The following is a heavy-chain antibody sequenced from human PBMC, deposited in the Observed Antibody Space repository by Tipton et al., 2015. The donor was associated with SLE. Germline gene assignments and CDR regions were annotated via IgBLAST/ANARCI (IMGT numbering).Heavy chain of an antibody. Sequence: TLSLTCTVSGGSISSSNYYWGWIRQPPGKGLEWIGSIYYSGSTYYNPSLKSRVTISVDTSKNQFSLKLSSVTAADTAVYYCARILGSWDAFDIWGQGTMVTVSS. CDR1: GGSISSSNYY. V-gene: IGHV4-39*07. CDR3: ARILGSWDAFDI. CDR2: IYYSGST. J-gene: IGHJ3*02.